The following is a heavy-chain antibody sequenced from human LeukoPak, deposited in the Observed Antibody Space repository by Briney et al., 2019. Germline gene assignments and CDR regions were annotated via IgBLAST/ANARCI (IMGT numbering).Heavy chain of an antibody. J-gene: IGHJ6*02. CDR3: ARTRGYCSGGSCQNTNYYYYGMDV. V-gene: IGHV1-2*02. Sequence: ASVKVSCKASGYTFTGYYMYWVRQAPGQGLEWMGWINPNSGGTNYAQKFQGRVTMTRDTSISTAYMELSRLRSDDTAVYYCARTRGYCSGGSCQNTNYYYYGMDVWGQGTTVTVSS. D-gene: IGHD2-15*01. CDR1: GYTFTGYY. CDR2: INPNSGGT.